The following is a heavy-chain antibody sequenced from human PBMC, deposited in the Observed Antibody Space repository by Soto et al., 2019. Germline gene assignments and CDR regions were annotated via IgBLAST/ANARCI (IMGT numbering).Heavy chain of an antibody. CDR2: VNESGST. CDR1: GQSFSGHS. V-gene: IGHV4-34*01. Sequence: QVQLQQWGAGLVKPSETLSLSCAVYGQSFSGHSWAWIRQSPGKGLEWSGEVNESGSTYYNPSLKSRVTISADTSKNQFSRKLSSVSAADTAVYFCARGSGIVALPGELEDVNYDYWGQGTLVNVSS. D-gene: IGHD1-1*01. CDR3: ARGSGIVALPGELEDVNYDY. J-gene: IGHJ4*02.